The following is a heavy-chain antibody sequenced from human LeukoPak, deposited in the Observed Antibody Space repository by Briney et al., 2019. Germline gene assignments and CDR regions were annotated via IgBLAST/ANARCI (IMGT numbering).Heavy chain of an antibody. J-gene: IGHJ4*02. CDR1: GYTFTGYY. D-gene: IGHD5-24*01. Sequence: ASVKVSCKASGYTFTGYYMHWVRQAPGQGLEWMGWINPNSGGTNYAQKFQGRVTMTRDTSISTAYMELSRLRSDDTAVYYCVRGGDGYNSPGGRFDYWGQGTLVAVSS. CDR2: INPNSGGT. CDR3: VRGGDGYNSPGGRFDY. V-gene: IGHV1-2*02.